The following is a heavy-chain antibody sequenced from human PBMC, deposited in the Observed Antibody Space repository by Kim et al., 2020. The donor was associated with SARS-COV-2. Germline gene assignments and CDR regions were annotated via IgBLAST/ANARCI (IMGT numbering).Heavy chain of an antibody. Sequence: SETLSLTCTVSGGSISSSSYYWGWIRQPPGKGLEWIGSIYYSGSTYYNPSLKSRDTITVDTSKNQFSLKLSYVTAADTAVYYCARHSRIVVVPAAILAWGQGTLVTVSS. CDR1: GGSISSSSYY. J-gene: IGHJ4*02. V-gene: IGHV4-39*01. CDR2: IYYSGST. CDR3: ARHSRIVVVPAAILA. D-gene: IGHD2-2*01.